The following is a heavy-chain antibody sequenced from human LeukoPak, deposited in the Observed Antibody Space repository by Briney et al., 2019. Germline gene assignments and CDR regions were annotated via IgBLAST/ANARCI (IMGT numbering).Heavy chain of an antibody. V-gene: IGHV3-15*01. CDR2: IKSKAEHGTT. D-gene: IGHD3-22*01. CDR1: GFTFSNAW. Sequence: GGSLRLSCAASGFTFSNAWMSWVRQAPGKGLEWVGRIKSKAEHGTTEYAAAVKGRFTISRDDSKNTLYLQMNSLKTEDTAVYDCTTLSVVVITGAFEIWGQGTMVTVSS. CDR3: TTLSVVVITGAFEI. J-gene: IGHJ3*02.